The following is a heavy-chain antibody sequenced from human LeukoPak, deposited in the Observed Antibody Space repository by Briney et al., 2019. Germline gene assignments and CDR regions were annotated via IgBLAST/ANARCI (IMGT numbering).Heavy chain of an antibody. V-gene: IGHV3-64D*09. D-gene: IGHD2-2*01. CDR2: ISSNGGST. CDR3: VRTYGYCSSTSCYVFDY. Sequence: GGSLRLTCSASGFTFSYYAMHWVRQAPGQGLAYVSAISSNGGSTYYADSVKGRFTISRDNSKNTLYLQMSSLRAEDTAVYYCVRTYGYCSSTSCYVFDYWGQGTLVTVSS. CDR1: GFTFSYYA. J-gene: IGHJ4*02.